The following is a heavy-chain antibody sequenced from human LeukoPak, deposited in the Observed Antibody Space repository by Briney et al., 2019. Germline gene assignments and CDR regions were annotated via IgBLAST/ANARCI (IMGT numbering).Heavy chain of an antibody. D-gene: IGHD1-26*01. CDR2: IYYSGNT. Sequence: SETLSLTCGVSGASITNYYWSWIRQAPGKGLEWIGYIYYSGNTNTYNPSLKSRATISLYTSRKYFSLELRSVTAADTAVYYCARGGSYGAYLDYWGQGALVIVSS. CDR1: GASITNYY. J-gene: IGHJ4*02. V-gene: IGHV4-59*01. CDR3: ARGGSYGAYLDY.